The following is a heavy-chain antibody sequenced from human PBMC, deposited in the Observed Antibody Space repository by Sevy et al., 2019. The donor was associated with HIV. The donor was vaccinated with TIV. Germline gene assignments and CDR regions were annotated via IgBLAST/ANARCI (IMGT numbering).Heavy chain of an antibody. V-gene: IGHV1-24*01. J-gene: IGHJ4*02. Sequence: ASVKVSCKVSGYTLTELSMHWVRQAPGKGLEWMGGFDPEDGETIYAQKFQGRVTMTEDTSTDTAYMELSRLRSEDTAVYYCATANRSGWYGYSFNDYWGQGTLVTVSS. CDR3: ATANRSGWYGYSFNDY. CDR1: GYTLTELS. CDR2: FDPEDGET. D-gene: IGHD6-19*01.